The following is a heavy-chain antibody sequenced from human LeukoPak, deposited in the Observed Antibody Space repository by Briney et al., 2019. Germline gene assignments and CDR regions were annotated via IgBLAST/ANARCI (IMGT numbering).Heavy chain of an antibody. J-gene: IGHJ5*02. CDR1: GGSFSGYY. V-gene: IGHV4-34*01. D-gene: IGHD1-26*01. Sequence: PSETLSLTCAVYGGSFSGYYWSWIRQPPGKGLEWIGEINHSGSTNYNPSLKSRVTISVDTSKNQFSLKLSSVTAADTAVYYCARSRGIDDVWFDPWGQGTLVTVSS. CDR3: ARSRGIDDVWFDP. CDR2: INHSGST.